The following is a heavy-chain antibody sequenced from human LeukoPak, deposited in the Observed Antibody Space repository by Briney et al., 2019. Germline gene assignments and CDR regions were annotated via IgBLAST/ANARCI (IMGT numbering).Heavy chain of an antibody. V-gene: IGHV1-2*02. CDR3: ARDLLAYCGGDCYSDY. CDR2: INPNSGGT. D-gene: IGHD2-21*02. J-gene: IGHJ4*02. CDR1: GYTFTGYY. Sequence: ASVKVSCKASGYTFTGYYMHWVRQAPGQGLEWMGWINPNSGGTNYVQKFQGRVTMTRDTSISTAYMELSRLRSDDTAVYYCARDLLAYCGGDCYSDYWGQGTLVTVSS.